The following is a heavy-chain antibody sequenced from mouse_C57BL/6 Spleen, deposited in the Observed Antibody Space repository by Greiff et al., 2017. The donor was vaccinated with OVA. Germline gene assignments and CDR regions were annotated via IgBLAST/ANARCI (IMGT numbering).Heavy chain of an antibody. V-gene: IGHV1-82*01. CDR1: GYAFSSSW. D-gene: IGHD2-4*01. CDR3: ARGGDYDLYYAMDY. CDR2: IYPGDGDT. Sequence: VHLVESGPELVKPGASVKISCKASGYAFSSSWMNWVKQRPGKGLEWIGRIYPGDGDTNYNGKFKGKATLTADKSSSTAYMRLSSLTSEDSAVYFCARGGDYDLYYAMDYWGQGTSVTVSS. J-gene: IGHJ4*01.